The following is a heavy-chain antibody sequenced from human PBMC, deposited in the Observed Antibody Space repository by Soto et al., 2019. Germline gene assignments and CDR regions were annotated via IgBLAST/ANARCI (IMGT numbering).Heavy chain of an antibody. J-gene: IGHJ4*02. CDR2: IYYSGST. V-gene: IGHV4-59*01. CDR3: ARTNWRYYFDY. D-gene: IGHD1-20*01. Sequence: SETLSLTCTVSGGSISSYYWNWIRQPPGKGLEWIGYIYYSGSTNYNPSLKSRVTILLDTSKNQFSLKLSSVTAADTAVYYCARTNWRYYFDYWGQGTLVTVSS. CDR1: GGSISSYY.